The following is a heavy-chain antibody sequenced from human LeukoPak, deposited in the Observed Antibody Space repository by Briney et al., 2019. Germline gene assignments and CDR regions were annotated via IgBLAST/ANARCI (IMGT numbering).Heavy chain of an antibody. CDR2: FYYSGRI. D-gene: IGHD1-26*01. CDR3: ARQYSGSYYFDY. CDR1: GGSISSNTYY. J-gene: IGHJ4*02. V-gene: IGHV4-39*01. Sequence: SETLSLTCNVSGGSISSNTYYWGWNRQPPGKRLEWIGTFYYSGRIFYNPSLKNRVTISVDTSKNQLSLKMNSMTASDTAVYYCARQYSGSYYFDYGGQGTLVTVSS.